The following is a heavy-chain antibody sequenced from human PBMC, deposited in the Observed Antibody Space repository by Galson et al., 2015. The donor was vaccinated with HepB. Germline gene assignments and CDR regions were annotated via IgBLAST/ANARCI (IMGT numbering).Heavy chain of an antibody. J-gene: IGHJ6*02. CDR1: GVTFSSSA. V-gene: IGHV3-23*01. Sequence: SLRLSCAVSGVTFSSSAMSWVRQAPGKGLEWVSTIDISGGRANYADSVKGRFTISRDNSKNTLSLQMNSLRVEDTALYYCVKDYSNYIGAMDVWAQGTSGTVSS. CDR2: IDISGGRA. D-gene: IGHD4-11*01. CDR3: VKDYSNYIGAMDV.